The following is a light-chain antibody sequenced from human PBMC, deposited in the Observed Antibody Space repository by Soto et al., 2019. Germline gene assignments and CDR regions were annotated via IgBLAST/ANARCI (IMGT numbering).Light chain of an antibody. CDR1: SSNIGAGFD. CDR3: QSYDSRLSAVV. V-gene: IGLV1-40*01. J-gene: IGLJ2*01. Sequence: QAVVTQPPSVSGAPGQRVIISCTGNSSNIGAGFDVHWYQQLPGTAPKLLIYDNSNRPSGVPDRFSGSKSGTSASLAITGLQAEDGTDYYCQSYDSRLSAVVFGGGTKLTVL. CDR2: DNS.